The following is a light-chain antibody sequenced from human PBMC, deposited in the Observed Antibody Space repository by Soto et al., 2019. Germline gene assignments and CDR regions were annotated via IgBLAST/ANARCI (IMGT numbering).Light chain of an antibody. CDR2: AAS. CDR3: QKYNSAPQT. J-gene: IGKJ1*01. V-gene: IGKV1-39*01. CDR1: QTVTHL. Sequence: DIQMTQSPFSLSASVGDRLTITCRASQTVTHLLNWYQQKPGQAPKLLIYAASSLQGGVPSRFSGSGSGTDFTLTISSLQPEDVATYYCQKYNSAPQTFGQGTKVDIK.